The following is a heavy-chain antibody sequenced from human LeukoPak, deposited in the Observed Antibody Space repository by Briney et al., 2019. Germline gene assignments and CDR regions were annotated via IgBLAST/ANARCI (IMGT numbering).Heavy chain of an antibody. J-gene: IGHJ4*02. Sequence: MASETLSLTCTVSGGSISSSSYYWGWIRQPPGKGLEWIGSIYYSGSTYYNPSLKSRVTISVDTSKNQFSLKLSSVTAADTAAYYCARFSQYYDSPTHYLDYWGQGILVTVSS. D-gene: IGHD2/OR15-2a*01. CDR2: IYYSGST. V-gene: IGHV4-39*01. CDR1: GGSISSSSYY. CDR3: ARFSQYYDSPTHYLDY.